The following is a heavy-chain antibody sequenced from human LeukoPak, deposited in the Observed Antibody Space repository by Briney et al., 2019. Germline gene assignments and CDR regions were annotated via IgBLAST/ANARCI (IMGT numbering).Heavy chain of an antibody. CDR2: ISAYNGDT. J-gene: IGHJ4*02. V-gene: IGHV1-18*01. CDR1: GYTFTSYG. CDR3: ARSDCSSTTCYVTFDY. Sequence: ASVKVSCKASGYTFTSYGISWVRQAPGQGLEWMGWISAYNGDTNYAQNLQGRVTMTTDASTSTAYMDLRSLRSDDTAVYYRARSDCSSTTCYVTFDYWGQGTLVIVSS. D-gene: IGHD2-2*01.